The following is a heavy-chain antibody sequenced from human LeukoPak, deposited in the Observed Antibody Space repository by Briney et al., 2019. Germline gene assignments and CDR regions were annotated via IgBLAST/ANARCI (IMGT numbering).Heavy chain of an antibody. V-gene: IGHV1-18*01. J-gene: IGHJ4*02. CDR1: GYTFTSYG. CDR3: ARDWSTRRYFDY. D-gene: IGHD3-3*01. CDR2: ISAYNGNT. Sequence: ASVTVSCKASGYTFTSYGISWVRQAPGQGLEWMGWISAYNGNTNYAQKLQGRVTMTTDTSTSTAYMELRSLRSDDTAVYYCARDWSTRRYFDYWGQGTLVTVSS.